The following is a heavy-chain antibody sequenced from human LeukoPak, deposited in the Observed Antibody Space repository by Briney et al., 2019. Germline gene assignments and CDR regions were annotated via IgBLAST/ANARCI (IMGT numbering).Heavy chain of an antibody. CDR1: GDSMSNYW. CDR2: IYHSGST. V-gene: IGHV4-59*01. Sequence: SETLSLTCDVSGDSMSNYWWSWVRQPPGKGLEWIGYIYHSGSTNYNPSLKSRITISVDTSQNQFSLKLSSVTAADTAVYYCARDGYSGSDALWGQGTLVTVSS. D-gene: IGHD5-12*01. J-gene: IGHJ4*02. CDR3: ARDGYSGSDAL.